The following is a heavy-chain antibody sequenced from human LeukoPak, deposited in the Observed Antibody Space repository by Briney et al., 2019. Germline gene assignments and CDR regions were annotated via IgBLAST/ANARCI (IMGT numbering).Heavy chain of an antibody. J-gene: IGHJ4*02. D-gene: IGHD6-19*01. CDR3: AKDLPYTSGWALKY. CDR2: IKSRIDGGTT. Sequence: GGSLRLSCAASGFTFSSYTMNWVRQPPGKGLEWVGRIKSRIDGGTTDFVAPVRGRFTISRDDSKNTLYLQMDSLKTEDTAVYYCAKDLPYTSGWALKYWGQGTLVTVSS. V-gene: IGHV3-15*01. CDR1: GFTFSSYT.